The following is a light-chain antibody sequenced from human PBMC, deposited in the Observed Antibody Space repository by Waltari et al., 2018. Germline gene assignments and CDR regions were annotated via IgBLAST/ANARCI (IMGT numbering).Light chain of an antibody. Sequence: SYDLPQQPSVFVSPGQPATITCFGDKLGDNYTSWYQQKPVQSPVLVIYEDNKRPPGIPERFSGSNSGNTATLTISGTQSMDEADYYCQAWDTFIFVFGLGTKVTVL. CDR2: EDN. V-gene: IGLV3-1*01. CDR1: KLGDNY. CDR3: QAWDTFIFV. J-gene: IGLJ1*01.